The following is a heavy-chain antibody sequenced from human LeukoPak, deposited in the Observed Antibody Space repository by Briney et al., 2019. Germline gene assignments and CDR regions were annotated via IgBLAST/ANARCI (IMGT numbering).Heavy chain of an antibody. V-gene: IGHV3-23*01. CDR1: GFTFSSHW. D-gene: IGHD5-12*01. J-gene: IGHJ4*02. Sequence: PGGSLRLSCAASGFTFSSHWMHWVRQAPGKGLEWVSLIVASSGSTFYADSVKGRFTISRDSSKNTLYLQMNSLRAEDMAVYYCAKGAYDYIEMGYFDYWGQGTLVTVSS. CDR3: AKGAYDYIEMGYFDY. CDR2: IVASSGST.